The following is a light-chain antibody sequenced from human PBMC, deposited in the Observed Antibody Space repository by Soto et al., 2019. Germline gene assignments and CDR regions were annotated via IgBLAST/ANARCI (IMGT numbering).Light chain of an antibody. Sequence: QSALTQPASVSGSPGQSITISCTGTSSDIGAYNYVSWYQQYPGKAPKLMIFEVSNWPSGVSNRFSGSKSGNTASLTISGLQAEDEADYSCSSYTSSNTWVFGGGPKLTVL. J-gene: IGLJ3*02. V-gene: IGLV2-14*01. CDR3: SSYTSSNTWV. CDR1: SSDIGAYNY. CDR2: EVS.